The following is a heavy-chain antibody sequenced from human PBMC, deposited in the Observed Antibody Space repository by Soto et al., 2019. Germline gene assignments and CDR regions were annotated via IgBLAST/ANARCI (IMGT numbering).Heavy chain of an antibody. J-gene: IGHJ6*02. D-gene: IGHD4-17*01. CDR2: IYHSGSA. Sequence: QLQLQESGSGLVKPSQTLSLTCAVSGGSISSGGYSWTWIRQPPGKGLEWIGYIYHSGSAYYNPSLSSRVTISVDRSKNKFSLKLSSVTAADTAVYYCARAHSGDYGYVMDVWGQGTTVTVSS. CDR1: GGSISSGGYS. CDR3: ARAHSGDYGYVMDV. V-gene: IGHV4-30-2*01.